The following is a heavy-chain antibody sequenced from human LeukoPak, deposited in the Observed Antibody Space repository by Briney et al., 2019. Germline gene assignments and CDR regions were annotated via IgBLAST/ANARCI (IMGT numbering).Heavy chain of an antibody. CDR1: GYTFTSYG. D-gene: IGHD2-2*01. V-gene: IGHV1-18*01. CDR2: ISAYNGNT. Sequence: ASVKVSCKASGYTFTSYGISWVRQAPGQGLEWMGWISAYNGNTNYAQKLQGRVTMTTDTSTSTAYMELSSLRSEDTAVYYCARDHPYCSSTSCYPNWFDPWGQGTLVTVSS. CDR3: ARDHPYCSSTSCYPNWFDP. J-gene: IGHJ5*02.